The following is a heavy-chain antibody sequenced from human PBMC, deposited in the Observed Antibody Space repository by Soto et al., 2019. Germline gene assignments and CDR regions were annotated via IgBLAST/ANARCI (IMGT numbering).Heavy chain of an antibody. Sequence: SETLSLTCTVSGGSISSYYWSWIRQPPGKGLEWIGYIYYSGSTNYNPSLKSRVTISVDTSKNQFSLKLSSVTAADTAVYYCARGGCSGGSCYNYYHYGMDVWGQGTTVTVSS. CDR3: ARGGCSGGSCYNYYHYGMDV. CDR1: GGSISSYY. CDR2: IYYSGST. D-gene: IGHD2-15*01. J-gene: IGHJ6*02. V-gene: IGHV4-59*01.